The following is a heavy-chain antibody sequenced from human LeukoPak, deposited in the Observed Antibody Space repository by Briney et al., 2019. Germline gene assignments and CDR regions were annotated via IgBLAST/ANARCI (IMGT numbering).Heavy chain of an antibody. V-gene: IGHV4-4*02. Sequence: PSETLSLTCAVSGGSISSSNWWSWVRQPPGKGLEWIGEIHHSGGTNYNPSLKSRVTISVDKSKNQFSLKLSSMTAADTAVYYCAREGSSWYFAADYWGQGTLVTVSS. CDR2: IHHSGGT. J-gene: IGHJ4*02. CDR3: AREGSSWYFAADY. CDR1: GGSISSSNW. D-gene: IGHD6-13*01.